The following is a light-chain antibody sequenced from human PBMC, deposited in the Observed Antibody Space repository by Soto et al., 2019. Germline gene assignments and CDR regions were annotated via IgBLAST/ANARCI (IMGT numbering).Light chain of an antibody. Sequence: ESVLTQSPGTLSLCPGEKATLSCRASQSVSSSYVAWYQQKPGQAPRLLIYGASSRATGIPDRFSGSGSGTDFTLTVSRLEPEDFAVYYCQQFGSSSWTFGQGTKVEIK. CDR1: QSVSSSY. V-gene: IGKV3-20*01. CDR2: GAS. CDR3: QQFGSSSWT. J-gene: IGKJ1*01.